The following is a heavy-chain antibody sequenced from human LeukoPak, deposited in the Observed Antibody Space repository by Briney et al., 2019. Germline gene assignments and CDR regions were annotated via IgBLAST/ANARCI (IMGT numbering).Heavy chain of an antibody. CDR1: GFTFSTYD. CDR3: ARGRGLSSNWYFDY. V-gene: IGHV3-13*01. CDR2: IGTAADT. Sequence: PGGSLRLSCAASGFTFSTYDMHWVRQATGKGLEWVSTIGTAADTYYPDSVKGRFTISRENAKNSLYLQMNSLRAGGTAVYYCARGRGLSSNWYFDYWGQGNLVTVSS. D-gene: IGHD6-13*01. J-gene: IGHJ4*02.